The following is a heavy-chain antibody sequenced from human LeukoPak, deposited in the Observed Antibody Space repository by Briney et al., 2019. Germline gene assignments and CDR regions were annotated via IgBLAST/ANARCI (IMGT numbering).Heavy chain of an antibody. J-gene: IGHJ4*02. V-gene: IGHV3-23*01. CDR1: GFTFSSYA. D-gene: IGHD3-16*01. CDR2: ISSSGGST. Sequence: GGSLRLSCAASGFTFSSYAMSWVRQAPGKGLEWVSGISSSGGSTVYADSVKGRFTISRDNAKNSLYLQMNSLRAEDTAVYYCARELARSFQVMGYWGQGTLVSISS. CDR3: ARELARSFQVMGY.